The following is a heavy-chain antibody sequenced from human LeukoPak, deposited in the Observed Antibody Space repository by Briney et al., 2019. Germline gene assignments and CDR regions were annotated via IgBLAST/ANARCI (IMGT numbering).Heavy chain of an antibody. D-gene: IGHD6-6*01. V-gene: IGHV3-30*02. CDR3: AKDMTRLSIAARSGSGGAFDI. CDR2: IWYGGSNK. CDR1: GFTFSSYG. J-gene: IGHJ3*02. Sequence: PGGSLRLSCAASGFTFSSYGMHWVRQAPGKGLEWVAVIWYGGSNKYYADSVKGRSTISRDNSKNTLYLQMNSLRAEDTAVYYCAKDMTRLSIAARSGSGGAFDIWGQGTMVTVSS.